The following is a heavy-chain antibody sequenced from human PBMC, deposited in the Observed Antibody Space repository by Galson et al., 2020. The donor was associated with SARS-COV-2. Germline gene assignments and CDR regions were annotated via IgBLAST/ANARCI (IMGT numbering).Heavy chain of an antibody. Sequence: SETLSLTCTVSGDSISRYYWSWIRQPPGKGLEWIGYIYYSGSTSYNPSLKSRVTISVDTSKNQFSLKLSSVTAADTALYYCARVDCSGGSCYYYAFDIWGQGTMVTVSS. V-gene: IGHV4-59*13. J-gene: IGHJ3*02. D-gene: IGHD2-15*01. CDR2: IYYSGST. CDR3: ARVDCSGGSCYYYAFDI. CDR1: GDSISRYY.